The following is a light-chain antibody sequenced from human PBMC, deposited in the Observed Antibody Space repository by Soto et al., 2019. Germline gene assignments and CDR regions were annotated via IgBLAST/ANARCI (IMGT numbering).Light chain of an antibody. CDR1: QSVSSSN. CDR2: GAS. Sequence: EIVLTQSPGTLSLSPGERVTLSCRASQSVSSSNLAWYQQKPGQAPRLLIYGASSRATGIPDRFSGSGSGTDFTLTISRLEPEDFAMYYCQQYGRPLTFGGGTKVDIK. J-gene: IGKJ4*01. V-gene: IGKV3-20*01. CDR3: QQYGRPLT.